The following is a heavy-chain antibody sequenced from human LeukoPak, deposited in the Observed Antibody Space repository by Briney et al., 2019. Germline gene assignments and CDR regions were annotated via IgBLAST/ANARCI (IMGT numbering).Heavy chain of an antibody. CDR1: GGTFSRYA. Sequence: GASVKVSCKASGGTFSRYAISWVRQAPGQGLEWMGWINPNSGGTNYAQKFQGRVTMTRDTSISTAYMELSRLRSDDTAVYYCARTTNWGFHDSNWGQGTLVTVSS. D-gene: IGHD7-27*01. CDR3: ARTTNWGFHDSN. J-gene: IGHJ4*02. CDR2: INPNSGGT. V-gene: IGHV1-2*02.